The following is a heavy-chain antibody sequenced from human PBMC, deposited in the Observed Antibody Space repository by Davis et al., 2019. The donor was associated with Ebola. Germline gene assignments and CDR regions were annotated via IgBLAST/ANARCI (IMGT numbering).Heavy chain of an antibody. J-gene: IGHJ5*02. D-gene: IGHD6-19*01. CDR2: TYYRSKWYN. V-gene: IGHV6-1*01. CDR1: GDSVSSNSAA. Sequence: HSQTLSLTCAISGDSVSSNSAAWNWIRQSPSRGLEWLGRTYYRSKWYNDYAVSVKSRITINPDTSKNQFSLQLNSVTPEDTAVYYCARADLPWQWLEPGWFDPWGQGTLVTVSS. CDR3: ARADLPWQWLEPGWFDP.